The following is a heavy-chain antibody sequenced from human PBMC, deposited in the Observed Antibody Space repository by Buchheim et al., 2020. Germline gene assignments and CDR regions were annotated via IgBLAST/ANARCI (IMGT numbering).Heavy chain of an antibody. CDR3: TRAFGSSWCDEGGDWFDP. D-gene: IGHD6-13*01. V-gene: IGHV4-39*07. Sequence: QLQLQESGPGLVKPSETLSLTCTVPGGSISSSSYYWGWIRQPPGKGLEWIGSIYYSGSTYYNPSLKSRVTISVDTSKNQFSLKLSSVTAADTAVYYCTRAFGSSWCDEGGDWFDPWGQGTL. CDR2: IYYSGST. J-gene: IGHJ5*02. CDR1: GGSISSSSYY.